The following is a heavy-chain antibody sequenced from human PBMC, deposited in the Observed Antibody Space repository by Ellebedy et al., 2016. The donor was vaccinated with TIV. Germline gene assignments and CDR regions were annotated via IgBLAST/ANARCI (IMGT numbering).Heavy chain of an antibody. CDR1: GFIFDRFG. D-gene: IGHD2-21*01. CDR2: ISYDGRNA. V-gene: IGHV3-30*18. Sequence: GESLKISXAASGFIFDRFGMHWVRQAPGKGLEWVAVISYDGRNAYYADSVKGRFTISRDNSKNTLYLQMNSLRAEDTAVYYCAKDRSVVVIAMGHDAFDIWGQGTMVTDSS. J-gene: IGHJ3*02. CDR3: AKDRSVVVIAMGHDAFDI.